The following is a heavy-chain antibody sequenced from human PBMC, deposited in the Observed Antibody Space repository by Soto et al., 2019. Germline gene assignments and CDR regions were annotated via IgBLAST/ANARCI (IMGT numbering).Heavy chain of an antibody. V-gene: IGHV4-59*08. D-gene: IGHD6-19*01. CDR3: ARSGYSSGWFFDY. J-gene: IGHJ4*02. CDR1: GGSXSSYY. Sequence: SETLSLTCTVSGGSXSSYYWSWIRQPPGKGLEWIGYIHYSGSTNYNPSLKSRVTISVDTSKNQFSLKLSSVTAADTAVYYCARSGYSSGWFFDYWGQGTLVTVSS. CDR2: IHYSGST.